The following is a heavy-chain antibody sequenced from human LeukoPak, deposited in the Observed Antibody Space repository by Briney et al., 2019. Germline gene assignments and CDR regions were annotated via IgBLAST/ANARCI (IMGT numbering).Heavy chain of an antibody. CDR3: ARGGYYFDY. CDR1: GYTFAGYD. CDR2: MNPTSADT. J-gene: IGHJ4*02. V-gene: IGHV1-8*01. Sequence: ASVKVSCKASGYTFAGYDINWVRQAPGQGLEWMGWMNPTSADTGYAQKLQGRVTMTRDTSIKTAYMELTSLRSEDTAVYYCARGGYYFDYWGQGTPVTVSS. D-gene: IGHD6-13*01.